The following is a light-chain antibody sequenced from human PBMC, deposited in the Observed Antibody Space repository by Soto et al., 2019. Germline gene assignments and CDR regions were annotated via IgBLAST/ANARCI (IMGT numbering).Light chain of an antibody. CDR2: EDN. CDR3: QSYDSSNRV. V-gene: IGLV6-57*01. J-gene: IGLJ3*02. CDR1: SGSIASNY. Sequence: NFMLTQPHSVSESPGKTVTISCTRRSGSIASNYVQWYQQRPGSSPTTVIYEDNQRPSGVPDRFSGSIDSSSNSASLTISGLKTEDDADYYCQSYDSSNRVFGGGTKLTVL.